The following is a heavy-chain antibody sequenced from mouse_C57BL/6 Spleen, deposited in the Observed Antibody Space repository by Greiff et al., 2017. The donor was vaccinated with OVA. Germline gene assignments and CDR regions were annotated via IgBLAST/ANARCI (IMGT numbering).Heavy chain of an antibody. CDR1: GYAFSSSW. CDR2: IYPGDGDT. Sequence: VQLQQSGPELVKPGASVKISCKASGYAFSSSWMNWVKQRPGKGLEWIGRIYPGDGDTNYNGKFKGKATLTADTSSSTAYMQLSSLTSEDSAVYCCASVGATRYAMDYWGQGTSVTVSS. CDR3: ASVGATRYAMDY. J-gene: IGHJ4*01. D-gene: IGHD1-1*01. V-gene: IGHV1-82*01.